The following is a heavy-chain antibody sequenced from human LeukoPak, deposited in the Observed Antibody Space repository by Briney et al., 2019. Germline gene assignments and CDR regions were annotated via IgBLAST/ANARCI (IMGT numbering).Heavy chain of an antibody. CDR2: ISHDGSNK. D-gene: IGHD6-13*01. CDR3: AKDRGSSSPVDY. Sequence: GGSLRLSCAASGFTFSSYGMHWVRQAPGKGLEWVAVISHDGSNKYYADSKKGRFTISRDNSKNTLYLQMNSLRAEDTAVYYCAKDRGSSSPVDYWGQGTLVTASS. J-gene: IGHJ4*02. V-gene: IGHV3-30*18. CDR1: GFTFSSYG.